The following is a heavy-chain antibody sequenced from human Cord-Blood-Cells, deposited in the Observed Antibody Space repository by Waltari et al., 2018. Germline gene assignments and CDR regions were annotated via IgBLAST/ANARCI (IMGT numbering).Heavy chain of an antibody. CDR2: INPNSGGT. CDR1: GYTFTGYY. V-gene: IGHV1-2*02. D-gene: IGHD3-22*01. J-gene: IGHJ4*02. Sequence: QVQLVQSGAEVKKPGASVKVSCKASGYTFTGYYMHWVRQAPGHGLEWMGWINPNSGGTNYAQKFQGRVTMTRDTSISIAYMELSRLRSDDTAVYYGARDSTDLSYYDSSGYADYWGQGTLVTVSS. CDR3: ARDSTDLSYYDSSGYADY.